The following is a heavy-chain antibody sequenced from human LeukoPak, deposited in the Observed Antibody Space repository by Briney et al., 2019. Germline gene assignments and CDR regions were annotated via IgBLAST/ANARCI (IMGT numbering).Heavy chain of an antibody. CDR1: GYTFTDYY. V-gene: IGHV1-2*02. CDR3: ARGKYDNYGWSFDI. Sequence: GASVKVSCRASGYTFTDYYIHWVRQAPGQGLEWMAWINPNSGATNYAQKFHGRITMTMDRAITTAYMELSSLRSDDTAVYYCARGKYDNYGWSFDIWGQGTMVTVSS. D-gene: IGHD4-17*01. CDR2: INPNSGAT. J-gene: IGHJ3*02.